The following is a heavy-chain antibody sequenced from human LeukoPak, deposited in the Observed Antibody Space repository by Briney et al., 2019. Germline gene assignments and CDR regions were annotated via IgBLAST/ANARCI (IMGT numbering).Heavy chain of an antibody. V-gene: IGHV4-38-2*02. J-gene: IGHJ5*02. CDR3: ARDHLANLASRLFDP. D-gene: IGHD3-3*01. Sequence: ASETLPLTCTVSGYSISSDYYWGWIRQPPGKGLEWIGSVHHSGRTYYNPSLKSRVTISVDTSKNQFSLKLNSVTAADTAVYYCARDHLANLASRLFDPWGQGSLVTVSS. CDR1: GYSISSDYY. CDR2: VHHSGRT.